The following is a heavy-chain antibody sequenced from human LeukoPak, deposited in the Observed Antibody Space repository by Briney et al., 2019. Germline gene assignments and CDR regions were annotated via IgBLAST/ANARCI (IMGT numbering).Heavy chain of an antibody. Sequence: ASVRVSCKASGYTFTSYYVHWVRQAPGQGLEWMGWVSAYNGKTNYAQSLQDRVTMTTDTSTSTVYTELRSLRSDDTALYYCARGDTFLPTHYFDPWGQGTLVTVSS. V-gene: IGHV1-18*04. CDR2: VSAYNGKT. D-gene: IGHD2/OR15-2a*01. CDR1: GYTFTSYY. CDR3: ARGDTFLPTHYFDP. J-gene: IGHJ5*02.